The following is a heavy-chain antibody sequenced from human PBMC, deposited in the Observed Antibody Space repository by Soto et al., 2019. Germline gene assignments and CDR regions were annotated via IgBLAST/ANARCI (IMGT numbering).Heavy chain of an antibody. J-gene: IGHJ6*02. CDR3: AKASIPWGYYGMDV. D-gene: IGHD3-16*01. Sequence: PGGSLRLSCAASGFTFSSYGMHWVRQAPGKGLEWVAVISYDGSNKYYADSVKGRFTISRDNSKNTLYLQMSSLRAEDTAVYYCAKASIPWGYYGMDVWGQGTTVTVSS. V-gene: IGHV3-30*18. CDR1: GFTFSSYG. CDR2: ISYDGSNK.